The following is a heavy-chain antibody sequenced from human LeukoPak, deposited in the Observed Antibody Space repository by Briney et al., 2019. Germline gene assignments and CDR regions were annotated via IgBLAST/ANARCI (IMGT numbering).Heavy chain of an antibody. CDR1: GYTFTSYA. D-gene: IGHD3-10*01. CDR2: INTNTGNP. J-gene: IGHJ3*02. CDR3: ARVSWFGEYRAFDI. V-gene: IGHV7-4-1*02. Sequence: ASVKVSCKASGYTFTSYAMNWVRQAPGQGLEWTGWINTNTGNPTYAQGFTGRFVFSLDTSVSTAYLQISSLKAEDTAVYYCARVSWFGEYRAFDIWGQGTMVTVSS.